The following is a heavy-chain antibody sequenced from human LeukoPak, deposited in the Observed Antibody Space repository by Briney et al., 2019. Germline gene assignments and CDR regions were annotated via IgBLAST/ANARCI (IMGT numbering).Heavy chain of an antibody. CDR3: ARDYHGHFEY. D-gene: IGHD2-2*01. J-gene: IGHJ4*02. CDR2: IKQDGNEK. CDR1: GFTFRSYW. V-gene: IGHV3-7*05. Sequence: GGSLRLSCAASGFTFRSYWMSWVRQAPGKGLEWVANIKQDGNEKYYVDSVKGRFTISRDNAKNSLYLQMNGLRVEDTAVYYCARDYHGHFEYWSQGTLVTVSS.